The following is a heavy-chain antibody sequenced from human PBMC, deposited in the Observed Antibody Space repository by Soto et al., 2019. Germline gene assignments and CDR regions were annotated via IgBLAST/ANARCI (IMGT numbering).Heavy chain of an antibody. CDR3: TRDVVLGYDWGDY. V-gene: IGHV3-49*03. CDR2: IRSKAYGGTT. Sequence: GGSLRLSCTTSGFAFGDYAMAWFRQAPGKGLEWVSFIRSKAYGGTTDYAASVKGRFTISRDDSEGIAYLQMNSLKTEDTAVYYCTRDVVLGYDWGDYWGRGTLVTVSS. J-gene: IGHJ4*02. CDR1: GFAFGDYA. D-gene: IGHD5-12*01.